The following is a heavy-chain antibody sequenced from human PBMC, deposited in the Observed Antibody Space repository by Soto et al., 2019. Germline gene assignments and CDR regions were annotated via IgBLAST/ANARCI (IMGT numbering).Heavy chain of an antibody. V-gene: IGHV4-4*02. J-gene: IGHJ5*02. CDR3: ARVTRLLWFGELSPPRWFDP. Sequence: SETLSLTCAVSSGSISSSNWWSWVRQPPGKGLEWIGEIYHSGSTNYNPSLKSRVTISVDKSKNQFSLKLSSVTAADTAVYYCARVTRLLWFGELSPPRWFDPWGQGTLVTVSS. CDR2: IYHSGST. CDR1: SGSISSSNW. D-gene: IGHD3-10*01.